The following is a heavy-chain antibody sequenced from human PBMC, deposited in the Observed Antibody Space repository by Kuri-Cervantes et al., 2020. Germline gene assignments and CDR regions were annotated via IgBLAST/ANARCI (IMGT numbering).Heavy chain of an antibody. CDR2: IYYSGST. CDR1: GGSISSYY. Sequence: GSLRLSCTVSGGSISSYYWSWIRQPPGKGLEWIGYIYYSGSTNYNPSLKSRVTISVDKSKNQFSLKLSSVTAADTAVYYCARHYDILTGYYTEPYYYDGMDVWGQGTTVTVSS. J-gene: IGHJ6*02. V-gene: IGHV4-59*08. CDR3: ARHYDILTGYYTEPYYYDGMDV. D-gene: IGHD3-9*01.